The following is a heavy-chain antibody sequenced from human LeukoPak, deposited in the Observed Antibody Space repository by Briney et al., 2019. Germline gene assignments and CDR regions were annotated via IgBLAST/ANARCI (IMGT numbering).Heavy chain of an antibody. CDR2: MYYSGST. D-gene: IGHD3-22*01. CDR3: ARPYYYDSRIDP. Sequence: PSETLSLTCTVSGGSISSGDYYWSWIRQPPGKGLEWVAYMYYSGSTYYNPSLKSRVTMSADTSKNQLSLKLSSVTAADTAVYYCARPYYYDSRIDPWGQGILVTVSS. J-gene: IGHJ5*02. CDR1: GGSISSGDYY. V-gene: IGHV4-30-4*01.